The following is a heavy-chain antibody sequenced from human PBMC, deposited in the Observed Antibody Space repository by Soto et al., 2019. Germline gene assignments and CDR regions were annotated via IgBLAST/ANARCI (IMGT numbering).Heavy chain of an antibody. J-gene: IGHJ4*02. Sequence: QVQLVESGGGVVQPGRSLRLSCAASGFTFSSYGMHWVRQAPGKGLEWVAVISYDGSNKYYADSVKGRFTISRDNSENTLYLQMNSLRAEDTAVYYCAKDQSGVVTAILDYWGQGTLVTVSS. D-gene: IGHD2-21*02. CDR2: ISYDGSNK. CDR1: GFTFSSYG. CDR3: AKDQSGVVTAILDY. V-gene: IGHV3-30*18.